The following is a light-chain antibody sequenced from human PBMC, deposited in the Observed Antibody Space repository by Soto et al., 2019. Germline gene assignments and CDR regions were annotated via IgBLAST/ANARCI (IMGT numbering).Light chain of an antibody. CDR1: NIETKS. CDR3: QVWDSDSDHVI. CDR2: YGS. V-gene: IGLV3-21*04. J-gene: IGLJ2*01. Sequence: SYELTQPPSVSVAPGKTATATCGGNNIETKSVHWYQQKSGQAPGLVIRYGSDRPSGIPERFSGANSANAATLTISRVEAGDEADYYCQVWDSDSDHVIFGGGTKLTVL.